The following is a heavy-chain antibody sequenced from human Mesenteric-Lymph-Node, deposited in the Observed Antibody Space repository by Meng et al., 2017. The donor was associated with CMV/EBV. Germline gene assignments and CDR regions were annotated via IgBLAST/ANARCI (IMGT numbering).Heavy chain of an antibody. CDR1: GFTLINYW. CDR3: ARDGSRDSSGYYYLYYYYGMDV. CDR2: IKQDGSEK. Sequence: GESLKISCAASGFTLINYWMSWVRQAPGKGLEWVANIKQDGSEKYYVDSVKGRFTISRDNAKNSLYLQMNSLRAEDTAVYYCARDGSRDSSGYYYLYYYYGMDVWGQGTTVTVSS. D-gene: IGHD3-22*01. V-gene: IGHV3-7*01. J-gene: IGHJ6*02.